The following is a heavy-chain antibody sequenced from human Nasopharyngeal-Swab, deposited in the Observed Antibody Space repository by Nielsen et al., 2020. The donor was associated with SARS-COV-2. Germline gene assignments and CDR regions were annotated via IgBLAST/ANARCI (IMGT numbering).Heavy chain of an antibody. V-gene: IGHV3-33*01. CDR3: ARDPPDDSSGHFSFDY. J-gene: IGHJ4*02. CDR2: VWDDGGDK. Sequence: GGSLRLSCATSGFTFSSYGMHWVRQAPGQGREWVAVVWDDGGDKHYADSVKGRFTISRDNSKNTLYLQMNSLRAEDTAVYYCARDPPDDSSGHFSFDYWGQGTLVTVSS. D-gene: IGHD3-22*01. CDR1: GFTFSSYG.